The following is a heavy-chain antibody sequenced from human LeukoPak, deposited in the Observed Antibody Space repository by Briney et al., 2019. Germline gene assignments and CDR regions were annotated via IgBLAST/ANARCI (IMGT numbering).Heavy chain of an antibody. Sequence: GGSLRLSCAASGFTFDDSAVYWVRQASGKGLEWVGRIRSRANRYAAAYAASVKGRFTLSRDDSKNTAYLQMNSLTTEDTAVYYCTREQVVGDFDYWGQGTLVTVSS. CDR3: TREQVVGDFDY. D-gene: IGHD6-6*01. CDR1: GFTFDDSA. V-gene: IGHV3-73*01. CDR2: IRSRANRYAA. J-gene: IGHJ4*02.